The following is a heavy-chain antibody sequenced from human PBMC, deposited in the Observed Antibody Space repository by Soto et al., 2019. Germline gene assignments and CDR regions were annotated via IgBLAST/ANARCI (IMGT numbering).Heavy chain of an antibody. D-gene: IGHD5-12*01. CDR2: IDKSGGDT. CDR3: AKDTYSRSWYF. V-gene: IGHV3-23*05. CDR1: GFTFTNYL. Sequence: EVQLLESGGDLVQPGGSLRLSCAASGFTFTNYLMTWVRQAPGKGLEWVSSIDKSGGDTYYADSVKDRFTISRDNSKNTLYLQMNGLRAEDTALYYCAKDTYSRSWYFWGQGNLVTVSS. J-gene: IGHJ4*02.